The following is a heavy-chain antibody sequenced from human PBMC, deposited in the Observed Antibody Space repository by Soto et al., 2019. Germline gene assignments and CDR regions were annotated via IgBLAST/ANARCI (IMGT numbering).Heavy chain of an antibody. CDR3: ARETYGGYEAYYYFYFVAV. J-gene: IGHJ6*03. CDR1: GITVSSHY. V-gene: IGHV3-66*01. D-gene: IGHD2-21*01. Sequence: EVQLVESGGALVQPGGSLRLSCAASGITVSSHYMTWVRQAPGKGLEWVSVIYGDGTTYYADSVKGRFIISRNESKDMLYLQMNSLRVEDTAVYFCARETYGGYEAYYYFYFVAVWSKGTAVTASS. CDR2: IYGDGTT.